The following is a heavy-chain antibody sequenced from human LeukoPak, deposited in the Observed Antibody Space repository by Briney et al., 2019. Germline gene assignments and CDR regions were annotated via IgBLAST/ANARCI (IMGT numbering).Heavy chain of an antibody. Sequence: GGSLRLSCAASGFTFSSYGMHWVRQAPGKGLEWVAFIRYDGSNKYYADSVKGRFTISRDNSKNTLYLQMNSLRAEDTAVYYCAKSGKKRGYSYGYGVFWGQGTLATVSS. D-gene: IGHD5-18*01. J-gene: IGHJ4*02. V-gene: IGHV3-30*02. CDR2: IRYDGSNK. CDR1: GFTFSSYG. CDR3: AKSGKKRGYSYGYGVF.